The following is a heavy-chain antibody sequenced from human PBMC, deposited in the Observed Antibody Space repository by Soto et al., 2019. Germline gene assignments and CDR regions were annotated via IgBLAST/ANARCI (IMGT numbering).Heavy chain of an antibody. CDR3: ASAPRYCSGGSCYHSTFDY. CDR1: GGSISSYY. J-gene: IGHJ4*02. Sequence: PSETLSLTCTVSGGSISSYYWSWIRQPPGKGLEWIGYIYYSGSTNYNPSLKSRVTISVDTSKNQFSLKLSSVTAADTAVYYCASAPRYCSGGSCYHSTFDYWGQGTLVTVSS. V-gene: IGHV4-59*08. D-gene: IGHD2-15*01. CDR2: IYYSGST.